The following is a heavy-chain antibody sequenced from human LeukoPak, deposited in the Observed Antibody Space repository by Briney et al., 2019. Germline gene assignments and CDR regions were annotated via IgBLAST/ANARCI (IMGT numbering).Heavy chain of an antibody. V-gene: IGHV3-30*18. CDR1: GFTFSGYW. Sequence: PGGSLRLSYVASGFTFSGYWMSWVRQAPGEGLEWVAFISDDGSNKYYADSVKGRFTISRDKSKNTLYLQMNSLRAEDTAVYYCAKDSSHGDYGLLFDYWGQGTLVTVSS. J-gene: IGHJ4*02. D-gene: IGHD4-17*01. CDR2: ISDDGSNK. CDR3: AKDSSHGDYGLLFDY.